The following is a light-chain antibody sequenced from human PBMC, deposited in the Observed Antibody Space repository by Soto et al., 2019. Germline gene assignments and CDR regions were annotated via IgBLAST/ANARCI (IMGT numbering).Light chain of an antibody. J-gene: IGKJ2*01. CDR3: QHYNNWPPYT. CDR1: QSVNSD. CDR2: DAS. Sequence: EIGMTQSPATLSLSPGERATLSCRASQSVNSDLAWYQQKPGLAPRLLIYDASTRAAGVPARFTGSGSETEFTLTISSLQSEDYAVYYCQHYNNWPPYTFGQGTKLEIK. V-gene: IGKV3-15*01.